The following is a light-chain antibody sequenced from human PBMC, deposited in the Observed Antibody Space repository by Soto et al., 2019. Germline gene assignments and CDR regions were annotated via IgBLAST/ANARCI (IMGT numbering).Light chain of an antibody. V-gene: IGLV2-14*03. Sequence: QSVLTQPASVSVSHGQSITLSCTGISSDVGGYNSVSWYQHHPGKAPKLMIFDVSDRPSGVSSRFSGSKSGNTASLTISGLQAEDEADYYCSSYTTSSTPHYVFGPGTKVTVL. CDR2: DVS. CDR1: SSDVGGYNS. J-gene: IGLJ1*01. CDR3: SSYTTSSTPHYV.